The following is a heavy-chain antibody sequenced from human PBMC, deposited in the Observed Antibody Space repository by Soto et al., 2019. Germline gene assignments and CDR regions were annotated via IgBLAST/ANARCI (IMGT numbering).Heavy chain of an antibody. CDR1: GFAFSTYS. D-gene: IGHD6-19*01. Sequence: EVQLLESGGGLVQPVGSLRLSCAASGFAFSTYSMSWVRQAPGKGLEWVSLIGSGGASTYYADSVKGRFTISRDNSQNPLSLQINSLRAEDPAIYFCDKGGWLDYWGQGVLVTVSS. CDR2: IGSGGAST. CDR3: DKGGWLDY. V-gene: IGHV3-23*01. J-gene: IGHJ4*02.